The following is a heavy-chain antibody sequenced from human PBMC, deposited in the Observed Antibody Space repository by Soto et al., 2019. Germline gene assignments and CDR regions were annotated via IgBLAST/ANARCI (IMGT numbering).Heavy chain of an antibody. CDR1: GYTFTGYY. Sequence: ASVKVSCKASGYTFTGYYMHWVRQAPGQGLEWMGWMNPNSGNTGYAQKFQGRVTMTRNTSISTAYMELSSLRSEDTAVYYCARSKIWFGELFAAFSHYYMDVWGKGTTVTVSS. V-gene: IGHV1-8*02. CDR2: MNPNSGNT. D-gene: IGHD3-10*01. J-gene: IGHJ6*03. CDR3: ARSKIWFGELFAAFSHYYMDV.